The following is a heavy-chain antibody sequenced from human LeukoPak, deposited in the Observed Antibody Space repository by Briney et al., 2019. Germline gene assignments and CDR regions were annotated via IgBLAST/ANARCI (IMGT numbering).Heavy chain of an antibody. J-gene: IGHJ4*02. CDR1: GYTFTGYY. CDR2: INPNSGGT. CDR3: ARPSGWYGDFDY. V-gene: IGHV1-2*02. Sequence: GASVKVSCKVSGYTFTGYYMHWVRQAPGQGLEWKGWINPNSGGTNYAQRFQGRVTMTRDTSISTAYMEVSRLNSDDTAVYYCARPSGWYGDFDYWGQGTLVTVSS. D-gene: IGHD6-19*01.